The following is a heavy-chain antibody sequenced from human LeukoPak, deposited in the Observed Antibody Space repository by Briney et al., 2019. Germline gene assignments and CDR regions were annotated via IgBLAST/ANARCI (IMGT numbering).Heavy chain of an antibody. Sequence: GGSLRLSCAASGFTFSTYGMHWVRQAPGKGLEWVAFIRHDGSDKYYADSVMGRFTISRDTSKNTLYLQMNSLRAEDTAVYYCAKDLGVVTSLYYFDYWGQGTLVTVSS. J-gene: IGHJ4*02. CDR2: IRHDGSDK. D-gene: IGHD4-23*01. CDR3: AKDLGVVTSLYYFDY. V-gene: IGHV3-30*02. CDR1: GFTFSTYG.